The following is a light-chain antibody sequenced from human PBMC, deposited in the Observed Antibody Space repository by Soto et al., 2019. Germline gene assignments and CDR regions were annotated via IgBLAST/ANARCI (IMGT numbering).Light chain of an antibody. CDR1: SSNTGTNS. V-gene: IGLV1-47*02. CDR2: NNN. J-gene: IGLJ3*02. CDR3: AAWDDTLSGRWV. Sequence: QSVLTQPPSASGTPGQRVTISCSGSSSNTGTNSVNWYQHLPGTAPKLLIFNNNRRPSGVLDRFSGSKSGTSASLAISGLRSDDEADYYCAAWDDTLSGRWVFGGGTKLTVL.